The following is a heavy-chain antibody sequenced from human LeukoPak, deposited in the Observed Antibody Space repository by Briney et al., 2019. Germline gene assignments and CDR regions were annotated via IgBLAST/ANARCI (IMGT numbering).Heavy chain of an antibody. CDR1: GDSFRGYY. CDR2: INHSGST. CDR3: ARGSSWSK. V-gene: IGHV4-34*01. J-gene: IGHJ4*02. D-gene: IGHD6-13*01. Sequence: SETLSLTCADSGDSFRGYYWSWIRQPPGKGLEWIGEINHSGSTNYNPSLKSRVTISVDTSKNQVSLKLSSVTAADTAVYYCARGSSWSKWGQGTLVTVSS.